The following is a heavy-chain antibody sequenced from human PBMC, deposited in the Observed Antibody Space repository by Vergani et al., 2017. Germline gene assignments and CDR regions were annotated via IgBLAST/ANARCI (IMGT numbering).Heavy chain of an antibody. CDR1: GFTFSSYA. Sequence: EVQLLESGGGLVQPGGSLRLSCAASGFTFSSYAMSWVRQAPGKGLEWVSAISGSGGSTYYADSVKGRFTIPRDNSKNTLYLQMNSLRAEDTAVYYCAKDWAEGVSXFDYWGQGTLVTVSS. J-gene: IGHJ4*02. D-gene: IGHD5/OR15-5a*01. V-gene: IGHV3-23*01. CDR2: ISGSGGST. CDR3: AKDWAEGVSXFDY.